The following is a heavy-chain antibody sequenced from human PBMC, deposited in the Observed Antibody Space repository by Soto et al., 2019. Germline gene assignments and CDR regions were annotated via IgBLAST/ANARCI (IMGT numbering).Heavy chain of an antibody. CDR2: IIPIFGTA. CDR1: GGTFSSYA. J-gene: IGHJ3*02. V-gene: IGHV1-69*01. Sequence: QVQLVQSGAEVKKPGSSVKVSCKASGGTFSSYAISWVRQAPGQGLEWMGGIIPIFGTANYAQKFQGRVTITADESTSTAYMELSSLRSEDTAVYYCARVFGLYYYDSSGYYEVDDAFDIWGQGTMVTVSS. D-gene: IGHD3-22*01. CDR3: ARVFGLYYYDSSGYYEVDDAFDI.